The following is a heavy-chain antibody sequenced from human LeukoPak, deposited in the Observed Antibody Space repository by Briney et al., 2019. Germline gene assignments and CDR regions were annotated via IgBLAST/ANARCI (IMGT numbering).Heavy chain of an antibody. D-gene: IGHD5-18*01. V-gene: IGHV3-30*03. CDR3: ARDRVNGASHRARVKHYYGMDV. CDR1: GFTFSSYG. J-gene: IGHJ6*02. Sequence: PGGSLRLSCAASGFTFSSYGMHWVRQAPGKGLEWVTVISYDGSNKYYTDSVKGRFTISRDNSKNTVYLQMNSLRAEDTAVYYCARDRVNGASHRARVKHYYGMDVWGQGTTVTVSS. CDR2: ISYDGSNK.